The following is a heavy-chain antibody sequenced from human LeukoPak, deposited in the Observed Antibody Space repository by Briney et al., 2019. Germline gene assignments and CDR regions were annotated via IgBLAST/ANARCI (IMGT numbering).Heavy chain of an antibody. CDR3: AKRGSLSSGWYLDFDY. D-gene: IGHD6-19*01. CDR2: ISGSGGST. J-gene: IGHJ4*02. CDR1: GFTFSSYA. Sequence: RGSLRLSCAASGFTFSSYAMSWVRQAPGKGLEWVSAISGSGGSTYYADSVKGRFTISRDNSKNTLYLQMNSLRAEDTAVYYCAKRGSLSSGWYLDFDYWGQGTLVTVSS. V-gene: IGHV3-23*01.